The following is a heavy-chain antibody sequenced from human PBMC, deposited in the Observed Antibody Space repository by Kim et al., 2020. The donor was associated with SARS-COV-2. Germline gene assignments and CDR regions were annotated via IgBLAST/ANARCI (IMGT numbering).Heavy chain of an antibody. V-gene: IGHV3-23*01. Sequence: GGSLRLSCAASGFTFSSYAMSWVRQAPGRGLEWVSAISGSGGSTYYADSVKGRFTISRDNSKNTLFLQMNSLRAEDTAVYYCAKSETLYYYGMDVWGQGTTVTVSS. J-gene: IGHJ6*02. CDR2: ISGSGGST. CDR1: GFTFSSYA. CDR3: AKSETLYYYGMDV.